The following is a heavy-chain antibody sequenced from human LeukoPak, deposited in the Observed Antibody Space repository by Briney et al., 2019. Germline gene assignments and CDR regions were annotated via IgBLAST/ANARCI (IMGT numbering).Heavy chain of an antibody. CDR3: AREGLLWFGELSGFDY. CDR2: IWYDGSNK. D-gene: IGHD3-10*01. V-gene: IGHV3-33*01. J-gene: IGHJ4*02. Sequence: GRSLRLSCAASGFTFSSYGRHWVRQAPGKGLEWVAVIWYDGSNKYYADSVKGRFTISRDNSKNTLYLQMNSLRAEDTAVYYCAREGLLWFGELSGFDYWGQGTLVTVSS. CDR1: GFTFSSYG.